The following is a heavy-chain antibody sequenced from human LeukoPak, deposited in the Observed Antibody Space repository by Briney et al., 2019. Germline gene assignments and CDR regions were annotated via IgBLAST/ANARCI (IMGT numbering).Heavy chain of an antibody. CDR3: ARNGFRTYCGSGCYSDYMDV. CDR1: GGSVSRDS. J-gene: IGHJ6*03. Sequence: PSETLSLTCSVSGGSVSRDSWTWIRQPAGKGLEWIGYIYDSGATTYNPSLQSRLTMSVDPSKNQFSLKFTSVTAADTAVYYCARNGFRTYCGSGCYSDYMDVWGNGTTVTVAS. D-gene: IGHD2-21*02. CDR2: IYDSGAT. V-gene: IGHV4-4*07.